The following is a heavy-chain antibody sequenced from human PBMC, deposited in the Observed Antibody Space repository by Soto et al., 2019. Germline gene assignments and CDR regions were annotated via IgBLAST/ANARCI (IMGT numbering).Heavy chain of an antibody. D-gene: IGHD2-15*01. Sequence: PSETLSLTCAVYGESFIGYYWTWIRQPPGKGLEWIGRINHSGNTTYNPSLKSRVTMSIDTSRNQFSLNLKSVTAADMGVYYCAREEGYCNSIICNPLGLDYWGQGTLVTVSS. CDR1: GESFIGYY. J-gene: IGHJ4*02. V-gene: IGHV4-34*01. CDR3: AREEGYCNSIICNPLGLDY. CDR2: INHSGNT.